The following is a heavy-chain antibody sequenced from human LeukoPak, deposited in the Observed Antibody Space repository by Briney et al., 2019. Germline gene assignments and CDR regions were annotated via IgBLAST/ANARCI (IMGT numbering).Heavy chain of an antibody. CDR3: ARNLWYGGNY. CDR2: ISYDGSNK. V-gene: IGHV3-30*04. J-gene: IGHJ4*02. CDR1: RFTFSSYA. Sequence: PGGSLRLSCAASRFTFSSYAMHWVRQAPSKGLEWVALISYDGSNKYYADSVKGRFTISRDNSKNTLCLQMNSLRAEDTAVYYCARNLWYGGNYWGQGTLVTVSS. D-gene: IGHD4-23*01.